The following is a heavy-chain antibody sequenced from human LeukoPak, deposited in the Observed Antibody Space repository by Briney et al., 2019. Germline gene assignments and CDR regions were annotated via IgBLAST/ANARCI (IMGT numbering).Heavy chain of an antibody. CDR2: IYYSGNT. D-gene: IGHD3-10*01. Sequence: SETLSLTCNVSGGSIGTTTYYWGWIRQPPGKGLEWIGNIYYSGNTYYNPSLKSRVTISVDTSKNQFSLKLSSVTAADTAVYYCARGRTMVRGRFDYWGQGTLVTVSS. V-gene: IGHV4-39*07. CDR3: ARGRTMVRGRFDY. J-gene: IGHJ4*02. CDR1: GGSIGTTTYY.